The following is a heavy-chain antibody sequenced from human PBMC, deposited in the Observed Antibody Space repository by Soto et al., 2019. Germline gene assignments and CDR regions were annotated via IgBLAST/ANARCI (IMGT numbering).Heavy chain of an antibody. Sequence: QVQLVRSGAEVKKPGSSVKVSCKASGGTFSSHAISWVRQAPGQGLEWMGGIIPIFGTAKYAQNFQGRVTITADESTSTANMELSSLRSEDTAVYYCARGLRLGELSFSYWGQGTLVTVSS. CDR1: GGTFSSHA. CDR3: ARGLRLGELSFSY. V-gene: IGHV1-69*01. CDR2: IIPIFGTA. D-gene: IGHD3-16*02. J-gene: IGHJ4*01.